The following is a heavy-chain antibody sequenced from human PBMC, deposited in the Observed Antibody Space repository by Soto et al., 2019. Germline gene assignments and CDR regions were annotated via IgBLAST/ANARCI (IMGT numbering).Heavy chain of an antibody. J-gene: IGHJ1*01. D-gene: IGHD3-16*01. Sequence: GGSLRLSCAASGFMFSAYTMNWVRQAPGKGLEWLSSISDDSSYIDYADSLRGRLTVSRDNARNSLYLQIDSLGVEDADVYYCATPYYFNHWGPGTLVTVSS. CDR3: ATPYYFNH. CDR2: ISDDSSYI. V-gene: IGHV3-21*06. CDR1: GFMFSAYT.